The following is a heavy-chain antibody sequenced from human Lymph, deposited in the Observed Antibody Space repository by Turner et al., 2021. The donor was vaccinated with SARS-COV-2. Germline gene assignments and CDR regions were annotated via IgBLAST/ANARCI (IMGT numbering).Heavy chain of an antibody. Sequence: QLHLQVSGPGLVKPSAPLSPTCTASVCSISSSSSYWGWIRQPPGKGLEWSGSLYYSGSTYYNPSLKSRVTISGDTSKNQFSQKLSSVTAADTAVYYCARRRQWLVHWYFDLWGRGTRGTVSS. J-gene: IGHJ2*01. CDR2: LYYSGST. V-gene: IGHV4-39*01. CDR3: ARRRQWLVHWYFDL. D-gene: IGHD6-19*01. CDR1: VCSISSSSSY.